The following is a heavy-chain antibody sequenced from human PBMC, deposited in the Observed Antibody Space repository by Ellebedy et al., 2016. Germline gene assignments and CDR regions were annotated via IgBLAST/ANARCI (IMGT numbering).Heavy chain of an antibody. J-gene: IGHJ6*02. CDR1: GFTFSSYW. V-gene: IGHV3-7*01. CDR2: INQDGSQK. Sequence: GESLKISCAASGFTFSSYWMTWVRQAPGKGLEWVANINQDGSQKYYVDSVKGRFTISRDNAKNSLYLQMNNLRAEDTAVYHCARSNDMGVWGQGTTVTVSS. CDR3: ARSNDMGV.